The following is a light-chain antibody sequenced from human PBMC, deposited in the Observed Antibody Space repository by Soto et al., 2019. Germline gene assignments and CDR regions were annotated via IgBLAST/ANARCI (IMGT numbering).Light chain of an antibody. Sequence: QSALTQPASVSGSPGQSITISCTGTSSDVGGYKYVSWYQQHPGKAPNLMIYDIRNRPSGVSNRFSGSNSSNTASLTISGLQAEEEADYYCSSYTSSSTRVFGTGTKLTVL. J-gene: IGLJ1*01. CDR2: DIR. CDR3: SSYTSSSTRV. CDR1: SSDVGGYKY. V-gene: IGLV2-14*03.